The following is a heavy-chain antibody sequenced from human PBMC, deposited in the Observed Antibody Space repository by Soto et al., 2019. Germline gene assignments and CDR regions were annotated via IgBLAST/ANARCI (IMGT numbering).Heavy chain of an antibody. CDR3: ARNVMIEL. J-gene: IGHJ4*02. Sequence: GGSLRLSCAASVFIFSNYAITWVRHAPGKGLEWVSSLRSSDGSTHYADSVRGRFTISRDNSKYTLYLQMNSLRAEDKAIYYCARNVMIELWGQGNLVTVT. CDR2: LRSSDGST. V-gene: IGHV3-23*01. D-gene: IGHD3-16*01. CDR1: VFIFSNYA.